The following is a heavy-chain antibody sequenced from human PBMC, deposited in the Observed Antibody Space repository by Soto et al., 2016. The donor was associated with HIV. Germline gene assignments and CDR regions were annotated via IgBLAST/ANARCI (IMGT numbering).Heavy chain of an antibody. CDR2: IVVGSGKT. CDR3: ARGRTTTYYYGSGSYVGRVFDGMDV. CDR1: GFTFSKSG. J-gene: IGHJ6*02. Sequence: QLVQSGPEVKKPGTSVKVSCKASGFTFSKSGMLWVRQARGQSLEWIGWIVVGSGKTKYAQKFEERVTISRDMSTNTAYMELTSLRSEDTAVYYCARGRTTTYYYGSGSYVGRVFDGMDVWGQGTTVTVSS. D-gene: IGHD3-10*01. V-gene: IGHV1-58*02.